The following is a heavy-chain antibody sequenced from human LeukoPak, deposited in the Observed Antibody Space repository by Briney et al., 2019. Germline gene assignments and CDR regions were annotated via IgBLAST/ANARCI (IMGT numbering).Heavy chain of an antibody. J-gene: IGHJ4*02. CDR3: ARGHSGWYWAFDY. Sequence: GGSRRLSCAASGFTFSDYYMNWIRQAPGKGLEWVSSISSRSSYTDYADSVKGRFTISRDNAKNSLYLQMNSLGAEDTAVYYCARGHSGWYWAFDYWGQGTLVTVSS. V-gene: IGHV3-11*05. CDR2: ISSRSSYT. D-gene: IGHD6-19*01. CDR1: GFTFSDYY.